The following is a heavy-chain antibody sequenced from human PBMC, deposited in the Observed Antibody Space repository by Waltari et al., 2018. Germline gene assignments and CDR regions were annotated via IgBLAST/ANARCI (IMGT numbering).Heavy chain of an antibody. CDR1: GFIVSSNY. Sequence: EVQLVETGGGLIQPGGSLRLSCAVSGFIVSSNYMSWVRQAPGKGLELVSVSYAGGGSYSADSVRGRFTISRDNSKNTLYLEMHTLRADDTAVYYCATLGAYLGAFDVWGQGTMVTVSS. V-gene: IGHV3-53*02. CDR3: ATLGAYLGAFDV. CDR2: SYAGGGS. D-gene: IGHD3-16*01. J-gene: IGHJ3*01.